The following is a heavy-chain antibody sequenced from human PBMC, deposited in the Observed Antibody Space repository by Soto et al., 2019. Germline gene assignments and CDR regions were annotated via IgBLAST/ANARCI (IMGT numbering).Heavy chain of an antibody. J-gene: IGHJ4*02. Sequence: ASVKVSCKASGYNFISYGISWVRQAPGQGLEWVGWIGTFSGHTNYAQKLQGRVTMTTDTSTSTAYMELRSLRSDDTAVYYCARSYDSTSYSYYWGQGTLVTVSS. CDR2: IGTFSGHT. D-gene: IGHD3-22*01. CDR3: ARSYDSTSYSYY. V-gene: IGHV1-18*01. CDR1: GYNFISYG.